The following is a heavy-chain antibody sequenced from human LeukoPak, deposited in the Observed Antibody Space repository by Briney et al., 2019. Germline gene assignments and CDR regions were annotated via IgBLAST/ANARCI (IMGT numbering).Heavy chain of an antibody. CDR2: FDPEDGET. CDR3: ATDGGLQLGPFYYYYMDV. V-gene: IGHV1-24*01. Sequence: ASVKVSCKVSGYTLTQLSMHWVRQAPGKGLEWMGGFDPEDGETIYAQKFQGRVTMTEDTSTDTAYMELSSLRSEDTGVYYCATDGGLQLGPFYYYYMDVWGKGTTVTVSS. D-gene: IGHD6-6*01. J-gene: IGHJ6*03. CDR1: GYTLTQLS.